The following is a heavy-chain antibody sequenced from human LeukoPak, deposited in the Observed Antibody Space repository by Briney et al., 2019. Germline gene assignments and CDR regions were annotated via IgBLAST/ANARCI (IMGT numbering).Heavy chain of an antibody. CDR1: GFTFSSYG. Sequence: PGRSLGLSCAASGFTFSSYGMHWVRQAPGKGLEWVAVIWYDGSNKYYADSVKGRFTISRDNSKNTLYLQMNSLRAEDTAVYYCAKDHELLPDYWGQGTLVTVSS. D-gene: IGHD1-26*01. CDR2: IWYDGSNK. V-gene: IGHV3-33*06. CDR3: AKDHELLPDY. J-gene: IGHJ4*02.